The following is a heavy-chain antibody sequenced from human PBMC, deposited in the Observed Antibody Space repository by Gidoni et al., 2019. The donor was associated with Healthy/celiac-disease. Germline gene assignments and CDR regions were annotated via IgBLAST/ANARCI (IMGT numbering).Heavy chain of an antibody. J-gene: IGHJ3*02. CDR1: GFTFSSSA. CDR2: ISGSGGST. V-gene: IGHV3-23*01. D-gene: IGHD3-16*01. CDR3: AKDFYTEDDAFDI. Sequence: EVQLLESGGGLVQQGGSLRLSCAASGFTFSSSAMSWVRQAPGKGLEWVSAISGSGGSTYYADSVKGRFTISRDNSKNTLYLQMNSLRAEDTAVYYCAKDFYTEDDAFDIWGQGTMVTVSA.